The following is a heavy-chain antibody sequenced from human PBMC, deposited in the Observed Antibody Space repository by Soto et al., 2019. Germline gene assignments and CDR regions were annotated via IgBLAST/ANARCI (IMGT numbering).Heavy chain of an antibody. Sequence: EVQLLESGGGLVQPGGSLRLSCAASGFSFSTYAMTWVRQAPGEGLGWVSYISGSGGNTYYADSVKGRFTISRDNSKNTLYLQMNSLRAEDTAVYYCAKFDRGGTGGGSFMYWGQGTLVTVSS. J-gene: IGHJ4*02. D-gene: IGHD3-10*01. CDR3: AKFDRGGTGGGSFMY. V-gene: IGHV3-23*01. CDR2: ISGSGGNT. CDR1: GFSFSTYA.